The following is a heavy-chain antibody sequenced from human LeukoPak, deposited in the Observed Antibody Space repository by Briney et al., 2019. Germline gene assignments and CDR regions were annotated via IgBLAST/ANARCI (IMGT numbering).Heavy chain of an antibody. CDR3: AREPRGWFDP. V-gene: IGHV4-39*07. D-gene: IGHD7-27*01. J-gene: IGHJ5*02. CDR2: SYSGTT. Sequence: SYSGTTFYSPSLKSRVIISVDTSRNQFSLKLSSVTAADTAVYYCAREPRGWFDPWGQGTLVTVSS.